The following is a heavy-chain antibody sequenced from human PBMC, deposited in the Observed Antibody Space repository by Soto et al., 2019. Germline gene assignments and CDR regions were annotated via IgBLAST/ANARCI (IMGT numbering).Heavy chain of an antibody. Sequence: EVQLVESGGGLVQPGGSLRLSCAASGFTFSSYAMHWVRQAPGKGLEYVSAISSNGGSTYYANSVKGRFTISRDNSQSTLYLQMGSLRAEDMAVYYCARDGGGYYLDYWGQGTLVTVSS. V-gene: IGHV3-64*01. CDR1: GFTFSSYA. CDR2: ISSNGGST. D-gene: IGHD2-15*01. CDR3: ARDGGGYYLDY. J-gene: IGHJ4*02.